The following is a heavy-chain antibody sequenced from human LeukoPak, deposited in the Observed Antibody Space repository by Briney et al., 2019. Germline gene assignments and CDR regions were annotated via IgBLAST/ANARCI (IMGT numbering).Heavy chain of an antibody. J-gene: IGHJ5*01. V-gene: IGHV4-34*01. CDR1: GRSFRGYY. Sequence: PSETLSLTCAVYGRSFRGYYWSWIRQPPGKGLEWIGEINHSGSTNYNPSLKSRVNISVDTSKNQFSLKLRFVTAADTAVYYCARTPPPRATAYGVVDSWGQGTLVTVSS. CDR3: ARTPPPRATAYGVVDS. CDR2: INHSGST. D-gene: IGHD3-10*01.